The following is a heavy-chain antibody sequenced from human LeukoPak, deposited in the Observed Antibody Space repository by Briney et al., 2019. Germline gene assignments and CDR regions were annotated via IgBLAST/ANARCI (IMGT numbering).Heavy chain of an antibody. V-gene: IGHV4-34*01. CDR1: GGSFSGYY. J-gene: IGHJ4*02. CDR3: ASRNYGDYYFDY. CDR2: INHSGST. Sequence: PSETLSLTCAVYGGSFSGYYWSWIRQPPGKGLEWIGEINHSGSTNYNPSLKSRVTISVDKSKNQFSLKLSSVTAADTAVYYCASRNYGDYYFDYWGQGTLVTVSS. D-gene: IGHD4-17*01.